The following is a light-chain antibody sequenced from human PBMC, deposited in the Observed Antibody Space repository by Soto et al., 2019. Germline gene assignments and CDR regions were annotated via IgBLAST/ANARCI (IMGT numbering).Light chain of an antibody. CDR2: GAS. CDR3: QQYNNWPLA. Sequence: EIVMTQSPATLSVSPGERATLSCRASQSVSSNLAWYQQKPGQAPRLLIYGASTRATGIPARFSGSGSGTEFTLTISSLQSEDFAVYYCQQYNNWPLAFGGRTKV. J-gene: IGKJ4*01. V-gene: IGKV3-15*01. CDR1: QSVSSN.